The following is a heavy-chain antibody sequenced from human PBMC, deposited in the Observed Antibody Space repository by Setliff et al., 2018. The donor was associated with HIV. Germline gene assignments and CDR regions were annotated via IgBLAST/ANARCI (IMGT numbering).Heavy chain of an antibody. V-gene: IGHV4-34*01. Sequence: PSETLSLTCAVSGGSFSDYSWTWIRQPPGKGLEWIGEIIHSGITNYSPSLKSRVTISVDTPKNHFSLRLTSVTAADTAVYYCARGSPMVRGVITPFDYWGQGTLVTVSS. CDR2: IIHSGIT. J-gene: IGHJ4*02. CDR1: GGSFSDYS. D-gene: IGHD3-10*01. CDR3: ARGSPMVRGVITPFDY.